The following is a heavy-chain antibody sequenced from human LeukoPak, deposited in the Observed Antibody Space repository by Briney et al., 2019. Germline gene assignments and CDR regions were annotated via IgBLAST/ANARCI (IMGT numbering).Heavy chain of an antibody. CDR3: AATADCGGSSCYSSRFDP. V-gene: IGHV4-59*01. J-gene: IGHJ5*02. Sequence: SETLSLTCTVSGGSISSYYWSWIRQPPGKGLEWIGYIHYRGSTNYNPSLKSRVTISVDTSKNQFSLKLRSVTAADTAVYYCAATADCGGSSCYSSRFDPWGQGTLVTVSS. CDR1: GGSISSYY. CDR2: IHYRGST. D-gene: IGHD2-15*01.